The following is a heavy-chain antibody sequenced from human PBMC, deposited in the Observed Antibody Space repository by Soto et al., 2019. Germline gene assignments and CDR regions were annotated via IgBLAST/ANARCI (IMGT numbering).Heavy chain of an antibody. J-gene: IGHJ4*02. Sequence: QVQLVQSGAEVRKPGSLVKVSCKASGGTFSRHAISWVRQAPGQGREWMGGIIPIFGTANHAQKFQGRVTIIADESTSPVYMELSSLRSEDTAMYYCARGWGYDSNDYYYAYWGQGTLVIVSS. CDR2: IIPIFGTA. CDR1: GGTFSRHA. CDR3: ARGWGYDSNDYYYAY. V-gene: IGHV1-69*01. D-gene: IGHD3-22*01.